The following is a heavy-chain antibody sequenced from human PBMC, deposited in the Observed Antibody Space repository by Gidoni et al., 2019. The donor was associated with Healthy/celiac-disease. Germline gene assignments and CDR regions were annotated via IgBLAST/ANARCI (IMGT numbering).Heavy chain of an antibody. CDR3: ARDRRDGSGLGVDY. CDR1: GGPISSSNW. D-gene: IGHD6-19*01. CDR2: IYHSGST. J-gene: IGHJ4*02. Sequence: QVQLQESGPGLVKPSGTLSLPCAVSGGPISSSNWWRWVRQPPGKGLGWIGEIYHSGSTNYNPSLKSRVTISVDKSKNQFSLKLSSVTAADTAVYYCARDRRDGSGLGVDYWGQGTLVTVSS. V-gene: IGHV4-4*02.